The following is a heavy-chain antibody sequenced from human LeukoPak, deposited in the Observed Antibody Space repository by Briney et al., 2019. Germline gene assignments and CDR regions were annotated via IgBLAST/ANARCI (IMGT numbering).Heavy chain of an antibody. CDR3: ARALIAAADFDY. D-gene: IGHD6-13*01. Sequence: SETLSLTCTVSGGSISSFYWSWIRQPPGKGPEWIGSIYHSGSTYYNPSLKSRVTISVDTSKDQFSLKLSSVTAADTAVYYCARALIAAADFDYWGQGTLVTVSS. V-gene: IGHV4-38-2*02. CDR2: IYHSGST. J-gene: IGHJ4*02. CDR1: GGSISSFY.